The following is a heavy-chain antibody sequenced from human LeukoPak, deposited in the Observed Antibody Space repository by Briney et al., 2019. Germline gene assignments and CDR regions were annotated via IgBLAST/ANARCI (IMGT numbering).Heavy chain of an antibody. D-gene: IGHD6-13*01. CDR1: GFTVSSNY. CDR3: ARDRHWGILAGTNFDY. V-gene: IGHV3-66*03. CDR2: IYSCGST. Sequence: PGGSLRLSCAASGFTVSSNYMSWVRQAPGKGLEWVSVIYSCGSTYYADSVKGRFTISRDNAKNSLYLQMNSLRAEDTAVYYCARDRHWGILAGTNFDYWGQGTLVTVSS. J-gene: IGHJ4*02.